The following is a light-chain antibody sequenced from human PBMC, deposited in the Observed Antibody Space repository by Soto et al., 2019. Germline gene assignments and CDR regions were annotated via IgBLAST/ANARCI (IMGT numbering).Light chain of an antibody. Sequence: DVVMTHSPLSLPVTLGQPASISCRSSQSLVDSDGNTYLSWFQQRPGQSPRRLIYKVSNRDSGVPDRFSGSGSGSDFTRRISRVEAEDVGVYYCMQGTYVPHTFGRGTKLEIK. CDR3: MQGTYVPHT. V-gene: IGKV2-30*01. J-gene: IGKJ2*01. CDR2: KVS. CDR1: QSLVDSDGNTY.